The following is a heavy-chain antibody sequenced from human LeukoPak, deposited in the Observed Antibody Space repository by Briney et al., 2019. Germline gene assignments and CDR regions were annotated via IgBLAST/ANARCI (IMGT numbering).Heavy chain of an antibody. J-gene: IGHJ4*02. D-gene: IGHD6-19*01. CDR2: IYHSGST. V-gene: IGHV4-4*02. CDR1: GGSISSSHW. Sequence: PSGTLSLTCAVSGGSISSSHWWSWVRQPPGKGLEWIGEIYHSGSTNYNPSLKSRVTISVDKSKNQFSLKLSSVTAADTAVYYCARGREEYSSGWFRFDYWGQGTLVTVSS. CDR3: ARGREEYSSGWFRFDY.